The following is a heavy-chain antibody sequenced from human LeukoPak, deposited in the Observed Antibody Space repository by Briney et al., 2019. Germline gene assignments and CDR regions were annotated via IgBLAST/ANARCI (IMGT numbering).Heavy chain of an antibody. CDR2: INHSGST. V-gene: IGHV4-34*01. CDR1: GGSFSGYY. CDR3: ARTTLGYCSSTSCSTDY. D-gene: IGHD2-2*02. Sequence: TPSENLSLTCAVYGGSFSGYYWSWIRQPPGKGLEWFGEINHSGSTNYNPSLKSRVTISVDTSKNQFSLKLSSVTAADTAVYYCARTTLGYCSSTSCSTDYWGQGTLVTVSS. J-gene: IGHJ4*02.